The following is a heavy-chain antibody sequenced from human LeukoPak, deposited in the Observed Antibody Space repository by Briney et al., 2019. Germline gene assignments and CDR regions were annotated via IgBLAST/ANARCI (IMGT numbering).Heavy chain of an antibody. CDR1: GGSISSGGFY. CDR2: ISYSGNT. J-gene: IGHJ4*02. CDR3: ARVGPLSVAVAGSFDS. V-gene: IGHV4-31*03. D-gene: IGHD6-19*01. Sequence: TLSLTCTVSGGSISSGGFYWSWIRQHPGGGLEWIAYISYSGNTYQTPSLKSRIITSLDTSKNQFSLRLSSVTAADTAVYYCARVGPLSVAVAGSFDSWGQGTLVTVSS.